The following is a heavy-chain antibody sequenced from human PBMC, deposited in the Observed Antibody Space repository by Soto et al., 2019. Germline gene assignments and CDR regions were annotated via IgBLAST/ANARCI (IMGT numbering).Heavy chain of an antibody. CDR1: GYSFTSYW. CDR3: ASYTDYGDPIFDY. D-gene: IGHD4-17*01. CDR2: IYPGGSDT. Sequence: GESLKISCKGSGYSFTSYWIGWVRQMPGKGLEWMGIIYPGGSDTRYSPSFQGQVTISADKSISTAYLQWSSLKASDTAMYYCASYTDYGDPIFDYWGQGTLVTVSS. J-gene: IGHJ4*02. V-gene: IGHV5-51*01.